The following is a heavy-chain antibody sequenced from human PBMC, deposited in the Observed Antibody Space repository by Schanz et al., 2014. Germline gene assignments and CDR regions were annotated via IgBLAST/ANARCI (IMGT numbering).Heavy chain of an antibody. CDR2: ISPYTGNT. V-gene: IGHV1-18*01. CDR3: ARGGYSSGWYDRDIARFDY. D-gene: IGHD6-19*01. Sequence: QVQLVQSGDEVKKPGASVKVSCKTSGYTFSDYGITWVRQAPGQGLEWVGWISPYTGNTHYFDKMEGRVTMTTDTSTSTAYMELRSLRSDDTAVYYCARGGYSSGWYDRDIARFDYWGQGTLVTVSS. CDR1: GYTFSDYG. J-gene: IGHJ4*02.